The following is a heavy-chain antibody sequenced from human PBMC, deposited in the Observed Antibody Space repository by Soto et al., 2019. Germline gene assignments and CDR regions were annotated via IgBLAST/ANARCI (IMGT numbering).Heavy chain of an antibody. CDR2: ISSSSDYM. CDR3: ARDGITMIRGITVFYF. Sequence: GGSLRLSCVASGFTFSSSRMNWVRQAPGKGLEWVSFISSSSDYMYYADSVKGRFTVSRDNAKNSLYLQMDSLIAEDTAVYYCARDGITMIRGITVFYFWGQGTLVTVSS. D-gene: IGHD3-10*01. J-gene: IGHJ4*02. V-gene: IGHV3-21*01. CDR1: GFTFSSSR.